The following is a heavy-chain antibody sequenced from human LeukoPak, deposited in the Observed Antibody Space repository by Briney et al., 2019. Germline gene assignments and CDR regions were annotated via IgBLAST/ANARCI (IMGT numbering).Heavy chain of an antibody. CDR1: GGSISSGDSY. Sequence: SQTLSLTCTVSGGSISSGDSYWSWIRQPPGKGLEWIGYIYYSGSTYYSPSLKSRVTISVDTSQNQFSLKLTSVTAADTAVYFCARGGAILGFDPWGQGTLVTVSS. D-gene: IGHD3-9*01. CDR2: IYYSGST. CDR3: ARGGAILGFDP. J-gene: IGHJ5*02. V-gene: IGHV4-30-4*01.